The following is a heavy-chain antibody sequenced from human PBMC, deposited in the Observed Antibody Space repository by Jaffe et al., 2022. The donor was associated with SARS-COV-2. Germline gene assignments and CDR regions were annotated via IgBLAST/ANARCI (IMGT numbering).Heavy chain of an antibody. D-gene: IGHD3-22*01. CDR1: GFTFSSYA. V-gene: IGHV3-23*01. CDR3: AKATYYYDSSGYYLDY. CDR2: ISGSGGST. J-gene: IGHJ4*02. Sequence: EVQLLESGGGLVQPGGSLRLSCAASGFTFSSYAMSWVRQAPGKGLEWVSAISGSGGSTYYADSVKGRFTISRDNSKNTLYLQMNSLRAEDTAVYYCAKATYYYDSSGYYLDYWGQGTLVTVSS.